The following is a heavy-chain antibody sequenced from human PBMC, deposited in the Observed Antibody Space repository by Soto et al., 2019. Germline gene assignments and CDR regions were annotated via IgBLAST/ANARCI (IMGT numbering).Heavy chain of an antibody. D-gene: IGHD2-2*01. Sequence: GGSLRLSCGASGFTFNSHGMHWVRQAPGKWLEWVAVISYEGSNNFYAESVKGRFTISRDNSKNTLYLQMNSLRREDTAVYYCARGAEYQLLSRDYFYGMDVWGQGXTVTVYS. CDR3: ARGAEYQLLSRDYFYGMDV. V-gene: IGHV3-30*03. CDR1: GFTFNSHG. J-gene: IGHJ6*02. CDR2: ISYEGSNN.